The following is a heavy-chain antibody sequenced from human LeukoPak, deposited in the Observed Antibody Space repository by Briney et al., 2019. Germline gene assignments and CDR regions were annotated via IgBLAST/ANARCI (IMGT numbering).Heavy chain of an antibody. Sequence: GESLKISCKGSGYSFTSYWIGWVRQMPGKGLEWMGIIYPGDSDTRYSPSFQGQVTISADKSISTTYLQWSSLKASDTAMYHCARRSSLDAFDIWGQGAMVTVSS. CDR2: IYPGDSDT. V-gene: IGHV5-51*01. CDR3: ARRSSLDAFDI. D-gene: IGHD6-6*01. CDR1: GYSFTSYW. J-gene: IGHJ3*02.